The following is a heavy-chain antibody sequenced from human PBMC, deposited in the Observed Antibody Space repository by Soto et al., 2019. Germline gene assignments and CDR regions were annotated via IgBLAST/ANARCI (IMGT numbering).Heavy chain of an antibody. CDR3: AKDQASGQGSFDS. J-gene: IGHJ4*02. Sequence: GGALRLSYADSGFTFKIYGMHWVRQAPDKGLAGAAVRSYDGSNQYYADSVKGRFTISRDNSKNTLFLQMNSLRADDTAVYYCAKDQASGQGSFDSWGQGTLVTVSS. CDR2: RSYDGSNQ. CDR1: GFTFKIYG. V-gene: IGHV3-30*18.